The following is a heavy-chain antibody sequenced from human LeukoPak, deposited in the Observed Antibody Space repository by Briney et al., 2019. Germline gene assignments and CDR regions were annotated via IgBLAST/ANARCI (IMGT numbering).Heavy chain of an antibody. CDR1: GFTFSTYA. V-gene: IGHV3-23*01. J-gene: IGHJ4*02. D-gene: IGHD6-19*01. CDR2: ISDTGGST. Sequence: GGSLRLSCAASGFTFSTYAMTCGRQAPGPGPESVSAISDTGGSTYYADSVKGRFTVSRDNSKNTLYLQMNSLRAEDTAVYYCAKDSSGWSRDYWGQGSLVTVSS. CDR3: AKDSSGWSRDY.